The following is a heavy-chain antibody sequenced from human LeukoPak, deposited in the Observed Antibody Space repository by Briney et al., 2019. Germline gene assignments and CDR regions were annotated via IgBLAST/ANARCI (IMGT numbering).Heavy chain of an antibody. CDR3: ARVGPEAHYYYGMDV. CDR2: ISAYNGNT. V-gene: IGHV1-18*01. D-gene: IGHD1-14*01. CDR1: GYTFTSCG. Sequence: ASVKVSCKASGYTFTSCGISWVRQAPGQGLEWMGWISAYNGNTNYAQKLQGRVTMTTDTSTSTAYMELRSLRSDDTAVYYCARVGPEAHYYYGMDVWGQGTTVTVSS. J-gene: IGHJ6*02.